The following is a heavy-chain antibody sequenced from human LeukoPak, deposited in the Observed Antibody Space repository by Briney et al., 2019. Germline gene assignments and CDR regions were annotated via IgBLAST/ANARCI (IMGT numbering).Heavy chain of an antibody. D-gene: IGHD5/OR15-5a*01. CDR3: ARDVSLYDGKSGWFDP. J-gene: IGHJ5*02. Sequence: GGSLRLSCAASGVTFRNAWMTWVRQAPGRGLEWVSGISGSGGDTYFADSVKGRLTLSRDNSKNTLYLQMNSLSAEDTAVYYCARDVSLYDGKSGWFDPWGQGALVYV. V-gene: IGHV3-23*01. CDR1: GVTFRNAW. CDR2: ISGSGGDT.